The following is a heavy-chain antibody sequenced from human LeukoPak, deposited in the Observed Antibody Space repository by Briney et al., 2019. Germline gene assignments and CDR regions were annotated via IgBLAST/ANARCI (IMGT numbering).Heavy chain of an antibody. J-gene: IGHJ3*02. CDR3: ARVIYSYGDGAFDI. CDR2: IIPIFGTA. V-gene: IGHV1-69*05. Sequence: GASVKVSCKASGGTFSSYAISWVRQAPGQGLEWMGGIIPIFGTANYSQKFQGRVTITTDESTSTAYMELSSLRSEDTAVYYCARVIYSYGDGAFDIWGQGTMVTVSS. CDR1: GGTFSSYA. D-gene: IGHD5-18*01.